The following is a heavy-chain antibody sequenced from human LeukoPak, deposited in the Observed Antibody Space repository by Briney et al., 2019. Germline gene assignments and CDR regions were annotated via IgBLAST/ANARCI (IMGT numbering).Heavy chain of an antibody. Sequence: GGSLRLSCAAYGFTFSDFWMTWFRQAPGKGLEWVANIDQDGSEKYYLDSVKGRLTISRDNAKNSLYLQMNSLSVEDTAVYYCATSPRGYQLLEPGSWGQGTLVTVSS. J-gene: IGHJ5*02. D-gene: IGHD2-2*01. CDR1: GFTFSDFW. CDR2: IDQDGSEK. V-gene: IGHV3-7*01. CDR3: ATSPRGYQLLEPGS.